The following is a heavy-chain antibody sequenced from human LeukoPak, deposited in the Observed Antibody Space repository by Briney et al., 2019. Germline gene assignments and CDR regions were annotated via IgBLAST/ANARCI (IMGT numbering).Heavy chain of an antibody. CDR3: ARVGDELLFDP. CDR2: IYHSGST. Sequence: PSETLSLTCAVSGGSISSGGYSWSWIRQPPGKGLEWIGYIYHSGSTYYNPSLKSQVTISVDRSKNQFSLKLSSVTAADTAVYYCARVGDELLFDPWGQGTLVTVSS. J-gene: IGHJ5*02. V-gene: IGHV4-30-2*01. D-gene: IGHD1-26*01. CDR1: GGSISSGGYS.